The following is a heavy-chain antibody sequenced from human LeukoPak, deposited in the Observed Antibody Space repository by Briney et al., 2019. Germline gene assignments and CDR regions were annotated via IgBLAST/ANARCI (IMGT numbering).Heavy chain of an antibody. CDR2: IYYTGST. D-gene: IGHD6-19*01. V-gene: IGHV4-59*01. J-gene: IGHJ3*02. Sequence: KPSETLSLTCTVSGGSIDSYYWSWVRQFPGRGLEWMGYIYYTGSTNYNPSLKSRVTISVDTSKNQFSLRLSSVTAADTAVYYCARPYTSGYRGAFDIWGQGTMVTVSS. CDR3: ARPYTSGYRGAFDI. CDR1: GGSIDSYY.